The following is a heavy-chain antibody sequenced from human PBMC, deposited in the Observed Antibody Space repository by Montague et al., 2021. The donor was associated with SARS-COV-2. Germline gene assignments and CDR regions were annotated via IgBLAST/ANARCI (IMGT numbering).Heavy chain of an antibody. Sequence: SETLSLTCAVYGGSFSDYYWSWIRQSPGKGLEWIGEMHHSGATNYNPSLKSRATISVDTPNSQLSLRLNSVTAADTAVSYCAGRQGALYHLDIWGQGTLVTVSS. V-gene: IGHV4-34*01. CDR3: AGRQGALYHLDI. D-gene: IGHD2-8*01. CDR2: MHHSGAT. CDR1: GGSFSDYY. J-gene: IGHJ4*02.